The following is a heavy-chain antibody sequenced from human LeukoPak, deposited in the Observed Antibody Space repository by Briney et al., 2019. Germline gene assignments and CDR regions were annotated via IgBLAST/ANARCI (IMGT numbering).Heavy chain of an antibody. J-gene: IGHJ3*02. CDR2: IYRGGGT. V-gene: IGHV3-NL1*01. CDR3: AKDNKPYPNGFDI. Sequence: PGRSLRLSCAASGFTFSSYGMHWVRQAPGKGLEWVAVIYRGGGTFYADSVKGRFTISRDISKNTVYLQMNSLRAEDTAVYYCAKDNKPYPNGFDIWGQGTMVTVSS. CDR1: GFTFSSYG.